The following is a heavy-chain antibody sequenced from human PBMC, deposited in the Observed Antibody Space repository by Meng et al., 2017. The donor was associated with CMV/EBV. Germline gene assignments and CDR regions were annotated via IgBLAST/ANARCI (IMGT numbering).Heavy chain of an antibody. V-gene: IGHV3-21*01. D-gene: IGHD3/OR15-3a*01. J-gene: IGHJ4*02. CDR3: ARVGPRVTFVGFSFDF. Sequence: GESLKISCAASGFTFRTYNMNWVRQAPGKGLEWVSSITSSSDYVRYAGSVKGRFTISRDNAKNVLYLQMNNVRAEDTAVYYCARVGPRVTFVGFSFDFWGLGTLVTVSS. CDR2: ITSSSDYV. CDR1: GFTFRTYN.